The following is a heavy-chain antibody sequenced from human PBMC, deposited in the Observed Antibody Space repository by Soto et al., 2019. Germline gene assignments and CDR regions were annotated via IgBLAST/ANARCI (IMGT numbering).Heavy chain of an antibody. D-gene: IGHD2-2*01. CDR3: ARHREGLPASYGMDV. Sequence: PGESLKISCTGSGYKFTSYSLGWVRQMPGKGLEWMGRIDPSDSYTNYSPSFQGHVTISADKSITTAYLQWSSLKASDTAMYYCARHREGLPASYGMDVWGQGTTVTVSS. J-gene: IGHJ6*02. CDR1: GYKFTSYS. V-gene: IGHV5-10-1*01. CDR2: IDPSDSYT.